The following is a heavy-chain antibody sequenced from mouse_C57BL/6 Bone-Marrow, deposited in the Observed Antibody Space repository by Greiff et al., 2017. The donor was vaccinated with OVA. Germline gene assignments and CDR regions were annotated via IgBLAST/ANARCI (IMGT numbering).Heavy chain of an antibody. CDR1: GYTFTNYW. Sequence: VQLQQSGAELVRPGTSVKMSCKASGYTFTNYWIGWAKQRPGHGLEWIGDIYPGGGYTNYNEKFKGKATLTADKTSSTAYMQFSSLTSEDSAIYYCARQGGFYYFDYWGQGTTLTVSS. CDR3: ARQGGFYYFDY. J-gene: IGHJ2*01. V-gene: IGHV1-63*01. CDR2: IYPGGGYT.